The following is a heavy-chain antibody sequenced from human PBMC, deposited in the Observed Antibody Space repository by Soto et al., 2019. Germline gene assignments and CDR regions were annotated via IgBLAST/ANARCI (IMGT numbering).Heavy chain of an antibody. CDR2: IIPIFGTA. J-gene: IGHJ3*02. D-gene: IGHD2-2*02. Sequence: SVKVSCKASGGTFSSYAISWVRQAPGQGLEWMGGIIPIFGTANYAQKFQGRVTITADESTSTAYMELSSLRSEDTAVYYCARYCSSTSCYTDAFDIWGQGTMVTVSS. CDR1: GGTFSSYA. CDR3: ARYCSSTSCYTDAFDI. V-gene: IGHV1-69*13.